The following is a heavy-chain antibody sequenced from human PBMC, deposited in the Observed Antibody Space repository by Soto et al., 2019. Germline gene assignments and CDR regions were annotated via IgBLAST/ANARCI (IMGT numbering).Heavy chain of an antibody. V-gene: IGHV3-48*02. D-gene: IGHD3-16*02. CDR2: ISSSSSTI. CDR3: ARDGDYVWGSYRYKSSFDY. CDR1: GFTFSSYS. Sequence: GGSMRLSCAASGFTFSSYSVHWVCQDPGKGLEWVSDISSSSSTIYYADSVKGRFTISRDNAKNSLYLQMNSLRDEDTAVYYCARDGDYVWGSYRYKSSFDYWGQGTLVTVSS. J-gene: IGHJ4*02.